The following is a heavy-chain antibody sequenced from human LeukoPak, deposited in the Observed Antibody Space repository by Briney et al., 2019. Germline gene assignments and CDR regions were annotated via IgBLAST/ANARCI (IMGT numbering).Heavy chain of an antibody. V-gene: IGHV4-59*08. Sequence: PSETLSLTCTVSGGSISSYYWSWIRQPPGKGLEWIGYIYYSGSTNYNPSLKSRVTISVDTSKNQFSLKLSSVTAADTAVYYCARHAGYFDWLFDWGQGTLVTVSS. CDR1: GGSISSYY. CDR2: IYYSGST. CDR3: ARHAGYFDWLFD. D-gene: IGHD3-9*01. J-gene: IGHJ4*02.